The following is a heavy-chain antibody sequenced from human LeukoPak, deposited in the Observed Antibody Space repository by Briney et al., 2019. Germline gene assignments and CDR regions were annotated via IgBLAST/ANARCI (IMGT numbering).Heavy chain of an antibody. CDR2: INHSGST. V-gene: IGHV4-34*01. Sequence: SETLSLTCAVYGGSFSGYYWSWIRQPPGKGLEWIGEINHSGSTNYNPSLKSRVTISVDTSKNQFSLKLSSVTAADTAVYYCASKYYDFWSGHQRGYFDYWGQGTLVTVSS. CDR3: ASKYYDFWSGHQRGYFDY. J-gene: IGHJ4*02. D-gene: IGHD3-3*01. CDR1: GGSFSGYY.